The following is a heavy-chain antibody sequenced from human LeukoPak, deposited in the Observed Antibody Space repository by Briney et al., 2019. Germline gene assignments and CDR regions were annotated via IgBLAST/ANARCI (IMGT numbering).Heavy chain of an antibody. J-gene: IGHJ4*02. CDR2: VTANGVSS. V-gene: IGHV3-23*01. CDR3: ARVFRYCSSTSCYTEDY. CDR1: GFTFASYA. D-gene: IGHD2-2*02. Sequence: GGSLRLSCAASGFTFASYAMTWVRQAPGKGLEWVSAVTANGVSSYYADSVKGRFTISRDNAKNSLYLQMNSLRAEDTAVYYCARVFRYCSSTSCYTEDYWGQGTLVTVSS.